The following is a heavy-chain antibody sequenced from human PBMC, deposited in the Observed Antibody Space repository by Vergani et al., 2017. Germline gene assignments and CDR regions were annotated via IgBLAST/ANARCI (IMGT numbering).Heavy chain of an antibody. CDR1: GFTFSSYG. J-gene: IGHJ4*02. CDR3: AKEPFDSSGYYPYYFDY. CDR2: ISYDGSNK. Sequence: QVQLVESGGGVVQPGRSLRLSCAASGFTFSSYGMHWVRQAPGKGLEWVAVISYDGSNKYYADSVKGRFTISRDNSKNTLYLQMNRLRAEDTAVYYCAKEPFDSSGYYPYYFDYGGQGTLVTVSS. V-gene: IGHV3-30*18. D-gene: IGHD3-22*01.